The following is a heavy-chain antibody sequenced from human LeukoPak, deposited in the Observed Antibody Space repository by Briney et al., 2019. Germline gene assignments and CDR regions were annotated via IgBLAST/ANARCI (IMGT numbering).Heavy chain of an antibody. CDR2: ISAYNGNT. J-gene: IGHJ6*02. CDR3: ARDNYYDSSGYYQNPNYYYYGMDV. V-gene: IGHV1-18*01. CDR1: GYTFTSYG. D-gene: IGHD3-22*01. Sequence: GASVKVSCKASGYTFTSYGISWLRQAPGQGLEWMGWISAYNGNTNYAQKLQGRVTMTTDTSTSTAYMELRSLRSDDTAVYYCARDNYYDSSGYYQNPNYYYYGMDVWGQGTTVTVSS.